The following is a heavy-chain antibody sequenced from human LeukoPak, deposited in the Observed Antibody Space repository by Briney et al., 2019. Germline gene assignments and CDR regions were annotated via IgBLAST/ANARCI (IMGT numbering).Heavy chain of an antibody. V-gene: IGHV3-23*01. CDR2: ISGSGGST. CDR3: AKCWIQLWMDAFDI. D-gene: IGHD5-18*01. J-gene: IGHJ3*02. Sequence: GGSLRLSCAASGFTFSDYYMSWIRQAPGKGLEWVSAISGSGGSTYYADSVKGRFTISRDNSKNTLYLQMNSLRAEDTAVYYCAKCWIQLWMDAFDIWGQGTMVTVSS. CDR1: GFTFSDYY.